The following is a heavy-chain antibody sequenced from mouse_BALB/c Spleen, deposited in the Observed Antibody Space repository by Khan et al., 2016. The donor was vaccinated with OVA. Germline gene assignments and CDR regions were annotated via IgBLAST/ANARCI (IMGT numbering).Heavy chain of an antibody. Sequence: EVQLQESGPGLVKPSQSLSLTCTVTGYSITSAYGWNWIRQFPGNKLEWMGYIRYSGSTNYNPSLQSRISITRDTSTNKSFLQLNSVTTEDTATYYCARTARIKYWGQGTTLTVSS. CDR3: ARTARIKY. V-gene: IGHV3-1*02. D-gene: IGHD1-2*01. CDR1: GYSITSAYG. CDR2: IRYSGST. J-gene: IGHJ2*01.